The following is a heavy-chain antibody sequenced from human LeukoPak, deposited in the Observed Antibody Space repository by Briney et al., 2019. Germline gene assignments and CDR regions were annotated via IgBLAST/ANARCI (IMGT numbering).Heavy chain of an antibody. J-gene: IGHJ6*03. CDR3: ARVTYYYDSSGYYYRTPYYYYYYMDV. CDR2: INHSGST. D-gene: IGHD3-22*01. CDR1: GGSFSGYY. V-gene: IGHV4-34*01. Sequence: SETLSLTCAVYGGSFSGYYWSWIRQPPGKGLEWIGEINHSGSTYYNPSLKSRVTISVDTSKNQFSLKLSSVTAADTAVYYCARVTYYYDSSGYYYRTPYYYYYYMDVWGKGTTVTVSS.